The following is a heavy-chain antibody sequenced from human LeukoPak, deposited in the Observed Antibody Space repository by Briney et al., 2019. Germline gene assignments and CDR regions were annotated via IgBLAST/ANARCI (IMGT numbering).Heavy chain of an antibody. D-gene: IGHD3-10*01. CDR2: IYYSGST. V-gene: IGHV4-39*01. CDR1: GGSISTYY. Sequence: SETLSLTCTVSGGSISTYYWGWIRQPPGKGLEWIGSIYYSGSTYYNPSLKSRVTISVDTSKNQFSLKLSSVTAADTAVYYCARHVQSSPTMVRGVIIEWFDPWGQGTLVTVSS. CDR3: ARHVQSSPTMVRGVIIEWFDP. J-gene: IGHJ5*02.